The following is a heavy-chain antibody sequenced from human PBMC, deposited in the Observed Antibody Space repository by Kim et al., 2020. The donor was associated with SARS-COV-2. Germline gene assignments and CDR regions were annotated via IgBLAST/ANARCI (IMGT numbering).Heavy chain of an antibody. CDR3: AKSVTTTYYYYGMDV. Sequence: GGSLRLSCAASGFTFGDYGMHWVRQAPGKGLEWVSGISWNSGSIGYADSVKGRFTISRDNARNSLYLQMNSLRAEDTAFYYCAKSVTTTYYYYGMDVWG. CDR1: GFTFGDYG. V-gene: IGHV3-9*01. J-gene: IGHJ6*02. D-gene: IGHD4-17*01. CDR2: ISWNSGSI.